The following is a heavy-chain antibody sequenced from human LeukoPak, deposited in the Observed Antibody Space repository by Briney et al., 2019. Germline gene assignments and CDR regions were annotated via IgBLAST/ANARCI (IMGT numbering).Heavy chain of an antibody. CDR3: AKGLINDWSALEF. Sequence: GGSLRLSCAASGFTFSSYAMTWDRQAPGKGLEWVSAISGSGGTTYYAASVRGRFTISRDNFKNTLYLQMNSLRGEDTAIYYCAKGLINDWSALEFWGQGTLVTVST. J-gene: IGHJ4*02. V-gene: IGHV3-23*01. CDR2: ISGSGGTT. D-gene: IGHD3-9*01. CDR1: GFTFSSYA.